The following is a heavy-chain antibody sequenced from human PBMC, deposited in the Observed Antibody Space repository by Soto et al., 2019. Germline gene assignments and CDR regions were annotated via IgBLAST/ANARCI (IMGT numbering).Heavy chain of an antibody. CDR1: GYTFSSYA. D-gene: IGHD6-19*01. J-gene: IGHJ5*02. Sequence: QVQLVQSGAEVKKPGASVKVSCKASGYTFSSYALHWVGQAPGQRLEWMGWINAANGNVKYSQKFQGRVTITRDTSASTAYMELSSPRSEDTAVYYCARAVGQFDPWGQGTLVTVSS. V-gene: IGHV1-3*01. CDR3: ARAVGQFDP. CDR2: INAANGNV.